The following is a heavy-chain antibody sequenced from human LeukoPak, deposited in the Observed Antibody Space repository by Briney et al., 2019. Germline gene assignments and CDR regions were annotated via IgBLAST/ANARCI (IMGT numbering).Heavy chain of an antibody. CDR2: IVVGSGNT. V-gene: IGHV1-58*02. Sequence: ASVKVSCTTSGFTFTSSAMQWVRQARGQRLERMGWIVVGSGNTNYAQKFQERVTITRDMSTSTAYMELSSLRSEDTAVYYCAAGRYFDLVDYWGQGTLVTVSS. J-gene: IGHJ4*02. D-gene: IGHD3-9*01. CDR3: AAGRYFDLVDY. CDR1: GFTFTSSA.